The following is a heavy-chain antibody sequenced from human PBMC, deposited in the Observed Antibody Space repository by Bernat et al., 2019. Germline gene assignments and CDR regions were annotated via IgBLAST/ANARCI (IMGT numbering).Heavy chain of an antibody. CDR3: ARGRYGYNHSYFDY. D-gene: IGHD5-24*01. CDR2: IIGNGGST. V-gene: IGHV3-64*01. CDR1: GFTFSDYA. Sequence: EVQLVESGGGLVQPGGSLRLSCAASGFTFSDYAIHWVRQAPGKGLEYVSAIIGNGGSTFYANSVKGRFTISRDNSKNTLYLQMVSLDTADMSVYYCARGRYGYNHSYFDYWGQGILVTVSS. J-gene: IGHJ4*02.